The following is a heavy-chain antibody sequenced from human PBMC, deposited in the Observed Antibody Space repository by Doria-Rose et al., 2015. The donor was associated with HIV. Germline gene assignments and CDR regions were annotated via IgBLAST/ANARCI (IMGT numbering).Heavy chain of an antibody. D-gene: IGHD6-13*01. CDR3: ARIKSSRWYHKYYFDF. J-gene: IGHJ4*02. CDR2: MFSDDER. V-gene: IGHV2-26*01. Sequence: VTLKESGPVLVKPTETLTLTCTVSGVSLSSPGMGVSWIRQPPGKALEWLAKMFSDDERSYNTSLKSRLTISRGTSKSQVVLTMTDMDPVDTATYYCARIKSSRWYHKYYFDFWGQGALVIISA. CDR1: GVSLSSPGMG.